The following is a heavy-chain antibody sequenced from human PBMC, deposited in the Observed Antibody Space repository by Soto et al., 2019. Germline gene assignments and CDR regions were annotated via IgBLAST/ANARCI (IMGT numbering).Heavy chain of an antibody. CDR3: AKDSNKYSSSLRGRYFDY. CDR1: GFPFSSYV. CDR2: ISGGGSNT. Sequence: HPGGSLRLSCAASGFPFSSYVMSWVRQAPGKGLEWASGISGGGSNTFYADYVKGRFTISRDNSKNTLLLQMNSLGAEDTAVYYCAKDSNKYSSSLRGRYFDYWGQGIGVTVSS. J-gene: IGHJ4*02. D-gene: IGHD4-4*01. V-gene: IGHV3-23*01.